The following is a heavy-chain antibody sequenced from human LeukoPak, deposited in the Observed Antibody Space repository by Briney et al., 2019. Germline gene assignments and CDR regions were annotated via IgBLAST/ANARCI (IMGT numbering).Heavy chain of an antibody. V-gene: IGHV3-21*01. CDR2: ISSSSSYI. CDR1: GFTFSSYS. J-gene: IGHJ6*04. Sequence: GGSLRLSCAASGFTFSSYSMNWVRQAPGKGLEWVSSISSSSSYIYYADSVKGRFTISRDNAKNSLYLQMNSLRAEDTAVYYCARDLIVVVPAAPLSGTHVDVWGKGTTVTVSS. D-gene: IGHD2-2*01. CDR3: ARDLIVVVPAAPLSGTHVDV.